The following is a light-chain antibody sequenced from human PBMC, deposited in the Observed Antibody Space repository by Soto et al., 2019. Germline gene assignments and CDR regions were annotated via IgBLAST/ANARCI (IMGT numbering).Light chain of an antibody. J-gene: IGKJ3*01. CDR1: QSVSSN. V-gene: IGKV3-15*01. Sequence: EIVMTQSPATLSVSPGERATLSCRASQSVSSNLAWYQQKPGQAPRLLIYGASTRATGIPARFSGSGSGTNFPLTITSLQSEDFAFYYFQQYNNWPFTFGPGTKVDIK. CDR3: QQYNNWPFT. CDR2: GAS.